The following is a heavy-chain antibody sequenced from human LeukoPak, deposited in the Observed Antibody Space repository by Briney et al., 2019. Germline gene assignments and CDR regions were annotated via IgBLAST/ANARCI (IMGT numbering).Heavy chain of an antibody. CDR2: INPSGGST. D-gene: IGHD7-27*01. J-gene: IGHJ4*02. Sequence: GASVKVSCKASGFTFTSYYMHWVRQAPGQGLEWMGIINPSGGSTNYAQKFQGRDTMTRDMSTSTVYMELSSLRSEDTAVYYCARDKTGSFDYWGQGTLVTVSS. CDR3: ARDKTGSFDY. V-gene: IGHV1-46*01. CDR1: GFTFTSYY.